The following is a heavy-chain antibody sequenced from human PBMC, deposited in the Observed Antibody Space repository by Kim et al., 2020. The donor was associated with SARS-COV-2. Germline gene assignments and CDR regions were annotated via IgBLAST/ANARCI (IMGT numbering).Heavy chain of an antibody. CDR1: GFTFSNSW. J-gene: IGHJ6*02. V-gene: IGHV3-7*01. Sequence: GGSLRLSCAASGFTFSNSWMSWVRQAPGKGLEWVANIKPDGSARYYVDSLKGRFTISRDNAQMSLFLQMNSLGAEDTAVYYCARIWNSAMDVWGQGTTVTVSS. CDR3: ARIWNSAMDV. D-gene: IGHD3-3*01. CDR2: IKPDGSAR.